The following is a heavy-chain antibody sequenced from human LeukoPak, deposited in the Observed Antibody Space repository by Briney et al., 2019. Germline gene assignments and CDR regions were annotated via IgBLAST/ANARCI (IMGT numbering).Heavy chain of an antibody. V-gene: IGHV1-69*02. D-gene: IGHD6-13*01. Sequence: SVKVSFKASGGTFSSYTISWVRHPPGQGLEWMGRIIPILGIANYAQKFQGRVTITADKSTSTAYMELSSLRSEDRAVYYCASAAQTYYFDYWGQGTLVTVSS. J-gene: IGHJ4*02. CDR2: IIPILGIA. CDR1: GGTFSSYT. CDR3: ASAAQTYYFDY.